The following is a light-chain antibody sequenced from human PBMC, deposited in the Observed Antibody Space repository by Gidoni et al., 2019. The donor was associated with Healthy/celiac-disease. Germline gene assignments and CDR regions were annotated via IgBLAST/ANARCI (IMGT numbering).Light chain of an antibody. J-gene: IGKJ1*01. CDR3: QQYNNWPPWT. V-gene: IGKV3D-15*03. CDR1: QSVSSN. CDR2: GAS. Sequence: EIVMKKPTATLSVSPGERATLSCRASQSVSSNLAWYQQKPGQAPRPLIYGASIRATGIPARFSGSGSGTEFTLTISILQSEDFAVYYCQQYNNWPPWTFGQGTKVEIK.